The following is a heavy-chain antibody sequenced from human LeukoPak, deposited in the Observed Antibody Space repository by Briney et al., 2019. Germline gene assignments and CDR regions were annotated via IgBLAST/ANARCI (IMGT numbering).Heavy chain of an antibody. CDR2: ISASGGGR. J-gene: IGHJ6*02. Sequence: PGGSLRLSCAASGFTFKNYAMTWVRQAPGKGLEWVSTISASGGGRYYADSVQGRFTISRDNSKNTLYLQMNSLRAEDTAVYYCARDNSPFSWLARTSMDVWGQGTTVTVSS. V-gene: IGHV3-23*01. CDR3: ARDNSPFSWLARTSMDV. D-gene: IGHD6-19*01. CDR1: GFTFKNYA.